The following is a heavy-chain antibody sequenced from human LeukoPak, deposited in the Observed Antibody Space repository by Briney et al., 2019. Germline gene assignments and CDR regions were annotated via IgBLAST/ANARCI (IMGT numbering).Heavy chain of an antibody. V-gene: IGHV4-61*02. J-gene: IGHJ6*03. CDR2: IYTSGSP. CDR3: ARDQRYYYDSSGRYYYYYYYMDV. Sequence: SQTLSHTRTVSGRSISRGSYYGSWTRQPAGKGLEWIGRIYTSGSPNYNPSIKSRVTISVDTSKNQCSLKLSSVTAADTAVYYCARDQRYYYDSSGRYYYYYYYMDVWGKGTTVTVSS. D-gene: IGHD3-22*01. CDR1: GRSISRGSYY.